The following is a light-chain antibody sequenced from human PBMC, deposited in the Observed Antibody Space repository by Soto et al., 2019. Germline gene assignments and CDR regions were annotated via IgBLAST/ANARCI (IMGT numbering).Light chain of an antibody. J-gene: IGKJ1*01. CDR3: QQYGSAPTWT. CDR2: GAS. CDR1: QSVSSSY. V-gene: IGKV3-20*01. Sequence: DIVLPKSPGTLSLSAGERSTLSCMASQSVSSSYLAWYQQKPGQAPRLLIYGASSGATGIPDRFSGSGSGTDFTLTINRLEPEDSAVYYCQQYGSAPTWTFGQGTKV.